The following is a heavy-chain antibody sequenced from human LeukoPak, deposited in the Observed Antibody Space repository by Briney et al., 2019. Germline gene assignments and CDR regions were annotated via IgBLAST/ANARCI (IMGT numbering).Heavy chain of an antibody. CDR3: ARGIGSIAVAGRTGGY. Sequence: PGGSLRLSCAASGFTFSSYSMNWVRQAPGKGLEWVSYISSSSSSYIYYADSVKGRFTISRDNAKNSLYLEMNSLRAEDTAVYYCARGIGSIAVAGRTGGYWGQGTLVTVSS. CDR1: GFTFSSYS. CDR2: ISSSSSSYI. J-gene: IGHJ4*02. V-gene: IGHV3-21*05. D-gene: IGHD6-19*01.